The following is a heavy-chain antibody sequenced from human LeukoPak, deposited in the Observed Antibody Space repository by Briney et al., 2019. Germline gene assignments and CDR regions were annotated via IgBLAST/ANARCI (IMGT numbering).Heavy chain of an antibody. J-gene: IGHJ1*01. CDR3: ARGKVTMVRGVIITEYFHH. CDR2: IYPSDSDT. V-gene: IGHV5-51*01. CDR1: GYSFNNNW. Sequence: GESLKISCKGSGYSFNNNWIGWVRQMPGKGLEWMGIIYPSDSDTRYSPSFQGQVTISANKSISTAYLQWSSLKASDTAMYYCARGKVTMVRGVIITEYFHHWGQGTLVTVSS. D-gene: IGHD3-10*01.